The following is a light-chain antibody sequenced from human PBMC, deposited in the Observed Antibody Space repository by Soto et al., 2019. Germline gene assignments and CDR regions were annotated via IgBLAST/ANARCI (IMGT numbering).Light chain of an antibody. Sequence: DIQVTQSPSTLAGSVGDRVTITCRASQTISSWLAWYQQKPGKAPKLLIYDASNLETGVPSRFSGGGSGTDFTFTITSLQPEDVAIYYCQQYDDLPITFGQGTRLEI. J-gene: IGKJ5*01. CDR1: QTISSW. V-gene: IGKV1-33*01. CDR3: QQYDDLPIT. CDR2: DAS.